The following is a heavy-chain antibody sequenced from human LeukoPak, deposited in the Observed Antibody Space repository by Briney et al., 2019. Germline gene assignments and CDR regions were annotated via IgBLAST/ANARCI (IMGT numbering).Heavy chain of an antibody. Sequence: SETLSLTCTVSGGSITDYYWSWIRQPAGKGLEWIGHLYTNGSTNYNPSLKSRVTKSGDTSKNQFSLKLTSVTAADTAVYDCARFYGSSWDGGNFQHWGQGTLVTVSS. D-gene: IGHD6-13*01. J-gene: IGHJ1*01. V-gene: IGHV4-4*07. CDR1: GGSITDYY. CDR3: ARFYGSSWDGGNFQH. CDR2: LYTNGST.